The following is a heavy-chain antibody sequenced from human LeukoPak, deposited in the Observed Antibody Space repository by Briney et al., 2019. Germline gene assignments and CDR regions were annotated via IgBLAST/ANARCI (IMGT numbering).Heavy chain of an antibody. Sequence: GGSLRLSCAASGFTFSSYAMSWVRQAPGKGLEWVSAISGSGGSTYYADSVKGRFTISRDNSKNTLYLQMNSLRAEATAVYYCAKGIQIARALPVSHAFDIWGQGTMVTVSS. CDR2: ISGSGGST. CDR3: AKGIQIARALPVSHAFDI. V-gene: IGHV3-23*01. CDR1: GFTFSSYA. J-gene: IGHJ3*02. D-gene: IGHD2-21*01.